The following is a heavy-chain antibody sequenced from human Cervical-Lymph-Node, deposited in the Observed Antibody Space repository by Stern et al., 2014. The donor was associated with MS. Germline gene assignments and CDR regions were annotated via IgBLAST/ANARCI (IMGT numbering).Heavy chain of an antibody. CDR2: ISAYNGNT. Sequence: QVQLVQSGAEVKKPGASVKVSCKASGYTFTSYGISWVRQAPGQGLEWLGWISAYNGNTNYAQKLQGRVTTTTDTSTSTAYMELRSLRSDDTAVYYCARVNVHSAYSSSWYGMRDYWGQGTLVTVSS. CDR1: GYTFTSYG. CDR3: ARVNVHSAYSSSWYGMRDY. J-gene: IGHJ4*02. V-gene: IGHV1-18*01. D-gene: IGHD6-13*01.